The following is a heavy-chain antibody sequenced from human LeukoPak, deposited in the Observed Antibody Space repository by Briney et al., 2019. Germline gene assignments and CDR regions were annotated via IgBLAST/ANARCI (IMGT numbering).Heavy chain of an antibody. CDR1: GFTFSSYE. Sequence: PGGSLRLSCAASGFTFSSYEMNWVRQAPGKGMEWVSSISSSGSTIYYADSVKGRFTISRDNAKNSLYLQMNSLRAEDTAVYYCARGPAYCGGDCYSPFDYWGQGTLVTVSS. V-gene: IGHV3-48*03. CDR3: ARGPAYCGGDCYSPFDY. J-gene: IGHJ4*02. D-gene: IGHD2-21*02. CDR2: ISSSGSTI.